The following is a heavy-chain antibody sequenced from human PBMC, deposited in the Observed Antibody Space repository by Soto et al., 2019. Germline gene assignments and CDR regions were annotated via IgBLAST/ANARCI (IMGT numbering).Heavy chain of an antibody. D-gene: IGHD3-22*01. CDR3: AAKTGVTMIVVPPYFDL. J-gene: IGHJ2*01. Sequence: QVQLVQSGAEVKKPGSSVKVSCKASGGTFSSYAISWVRQAPGQGLEWMGGIIPIFGTANYAQKFQGRVTITADESTSTAYMELSSLRSEDTAVYYCAAKTGVTMIVVPPYFDLWGRGTLVTVSS. V-gene: IGHV1-69*01. CDR1: GGTFSSYA. CDR2: IIPIFGTA.